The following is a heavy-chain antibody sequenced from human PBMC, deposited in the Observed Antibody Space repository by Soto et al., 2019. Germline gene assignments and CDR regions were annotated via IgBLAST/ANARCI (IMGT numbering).Heavy chain of an antibody. CDR3: ARDRRGYSTSA. D-gene: IGHD6-13*01. Sequence: QAQLVESGGDVVQPGTSLRLSCAASGFIFNTYAMHWVRQAPGKGLEWVAIISYDGSNKYYADSVKGRFTISRDNSKNTLSLQMNSLRPDDTAVYYCARDRRGYSTSAWGQGTLVTVSS. CDR1: GFIFNTYA. J-gene: IGHJ5*02. CDR2: ISYDGSNK. V-gene: IGHV3-30-3*01.